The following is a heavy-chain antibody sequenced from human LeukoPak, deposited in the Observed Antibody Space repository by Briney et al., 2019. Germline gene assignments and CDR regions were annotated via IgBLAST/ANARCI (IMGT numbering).Heavy chain of an antibody. CDR2: ISGSGVST. Sequence: PGGSLRLSCAASGFTFSSYAMTWVRQAPGEGLEWVSAISGSGVSTYYADSVKGRFTISRDTSKNTLYLQINSLRAEDTAVYYCAKGPSRSYYRYFDSWGQGTLVTVSS. CDR1: GFTFSSYA. CDR3: AKGPSRSYYRYFDS. V-gene: IGHV3-23*01. D-gene: IGHD1-26*01. J-gene: IGHJ4*03.